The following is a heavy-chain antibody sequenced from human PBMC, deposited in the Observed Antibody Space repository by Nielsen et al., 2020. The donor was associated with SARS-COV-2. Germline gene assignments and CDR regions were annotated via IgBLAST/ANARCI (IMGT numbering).Heavy chain of an antibody. CDR2: IYYSGST. Sequence: SETLSLTCTVSGGSISSGGYYWSWIRQHPGKGLEWIGYIYYSGSTYYNPSLKSRVTISVDTSKNQFSLKLSSVTAADTAVYYCARGSDRRNDPYYYYYYYMDVWGKGTTVTVSS. CDR3: ARGSDRRNDPYYYYYYYMDV. CDR1: GGSISSGGYY. J-gene: IGHJ6*03. V-gene: IGHV4-31*03.